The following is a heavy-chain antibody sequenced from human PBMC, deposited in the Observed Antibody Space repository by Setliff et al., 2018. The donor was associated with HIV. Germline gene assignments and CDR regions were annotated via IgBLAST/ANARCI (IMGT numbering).Heavy chain of an antibody. J-gene: IGHJ4*02. CDR2: ISSSSSSI. D-gene: IGHD3-16*01. CDR3: VRGPQFTPH. V-gene: IGHV3-48*04. Sequence: GGSLRLSCAASGFTFSNYWMHWVRQAPGKGLEWVSYISSSSSSIYHADSVKGRFTISRDNAKNTLYLQMNRLRADDTAVYYCVRGPQFTPHWGQGTLVTVSS. CDR1: GFTFSNYW.